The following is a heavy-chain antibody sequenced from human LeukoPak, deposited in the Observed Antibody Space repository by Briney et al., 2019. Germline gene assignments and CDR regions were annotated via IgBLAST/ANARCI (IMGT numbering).Heavy chain of an antibody. D-gene: IGHD3-16*01. Sequence: SETLSLTCTVSGGSISSSSYYWGWIRQPPGKGPEWIGNIYYSGSTYYNPSLKSRVTISVDTSKNQFSLKLSSVTAADTAVYYCARMLGWGYYMDVWGKGTTVTVSS. CDR2: IYYSGST. V-gene: IGHV4-39*07. CDR3: ARMLGWGYYMDV. CDR1: GGSISSSSYY. J-gene: IGHJ6*03.